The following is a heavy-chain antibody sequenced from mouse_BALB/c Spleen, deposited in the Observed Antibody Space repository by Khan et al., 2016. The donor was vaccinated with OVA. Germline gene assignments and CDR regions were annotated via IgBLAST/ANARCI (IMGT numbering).Heavy chain of an antibody. J-gene: IGHJ4*01. CDR1: GFSLTNYG. CDR3: ARQPYYHYNIMDY. V-gene: IGHV2-6-1*01. CDR2: IWSDGST. Sequence: VELVESGPGLAAPSQSLSITCTISGFSLTNYGVHWVRQPPGKGLEWLAAIWSDGSTTYNSALKSRLTITKDNSQSQVFLKMNSLQTDDTAIYFCARQPYYHYNIMDYWGQGTSVTVSS. D-gene: IGHD2-10*01.